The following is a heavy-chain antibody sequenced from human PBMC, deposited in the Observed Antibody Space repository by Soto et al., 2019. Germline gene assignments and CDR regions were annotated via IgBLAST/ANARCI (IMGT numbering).Heavy chain of an antibody. CDR3: ARAFDDSSGYYGGLGY. CDR2: IYYSGST. D-gene: IGHD3-22*01. Sequence: PSETLSLTCTVSGASISKGDYYWSWIRQPPGKGLEWIGYIYYSGSTYYNSSLKSRLTISIDTSKNQLSLKLNSVTAADTAVYYCARAFDDSSGYYGGLGYWGQGTLV. J-gene: IGHJ4*02. V-gene: IGHV4-30-4*01. CDR1: GASISKGDYY.